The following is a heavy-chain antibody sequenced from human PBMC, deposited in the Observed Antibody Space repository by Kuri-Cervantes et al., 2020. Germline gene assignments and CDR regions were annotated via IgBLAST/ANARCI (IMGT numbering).Heavy chain of an antibody. V-gene: IGHV3-7*05. CDR1: GFNFRGYW. CDR3: AKDRGHYIRRIYFDY. Sequence: GESLKISCAASGFNFRGYWMSWVRQAPGKGLEWVANIKQEGGEKYYVDSVKGRFTISRDNAKNSLYLQMNSLRAEDTALYYCAKDRGHYIRRIYFDYWGQGTLVTVSS. CDR2: IKQEGGEK. J-gene: IGHJ4*02. D-gene: IGHD2-2*02.